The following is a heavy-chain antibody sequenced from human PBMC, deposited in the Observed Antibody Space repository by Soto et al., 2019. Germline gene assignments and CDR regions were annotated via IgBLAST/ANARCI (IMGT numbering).Heavy chain of an antibody. CDR3: ARGPGSSSSTAHKDY. CDR2: INHSGST. CDR1: GGSFSGYY. D-gene: IGHD6-13*01. V-gene: IGHV4-34*01. J-gene: IGHJ4*02. Sequence: SETLSLTCAVYGGSFSGYYWSWIRQPPGKGLEWIGEINHSGSTNYNPSLKSRVTISVDTSKNQFSLKLSSVTAADTAVYYCARGPGSSSSTAHKDYWGQGTLVTVSS.